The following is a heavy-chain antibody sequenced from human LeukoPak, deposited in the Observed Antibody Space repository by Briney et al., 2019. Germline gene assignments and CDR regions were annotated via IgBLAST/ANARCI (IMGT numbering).Heavy chain of an antibody. J-gene: IGHJ4*02. CDR2: IVVGSGNT. V-gene: IGHV1-58*02. CDR1: GFTFTSSA. CDR3: AADPLSYDSSGYYPYWFGY. Sequence: GASVKVSCKASGFTFTSSAMQWVRQARGQRLEWIGWIVVGSGNTNYAQKFQERVTITRDMSTSTAYMELSGLRSEDTAVYYCAADPLSYDSSGYYPYWFGYWGQGTLVTVSS. D-gene: IGHD3-22*01.